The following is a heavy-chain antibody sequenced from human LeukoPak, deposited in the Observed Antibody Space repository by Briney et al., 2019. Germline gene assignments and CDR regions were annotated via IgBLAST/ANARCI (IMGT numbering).Heavy chain of an antibody. CDR3: ARLSVAARHIDYYMDV. V-gene: IGHV4-59*01. CDR1: GGSISSYY. D-gene: IGHD6-6*01. CDR2: IYYSGST. J-gene: IGHJ6*03. Sequence: SETLSLTRTVSGGSISSYYWSWIRQPPGKGLEWIGYIYYSGSTNYNPSLKSRVTISVDTSKNQFSLKLSSVTAADTAVYYCARLSVAARHIDYYMDVWGRGTTVTVSS.